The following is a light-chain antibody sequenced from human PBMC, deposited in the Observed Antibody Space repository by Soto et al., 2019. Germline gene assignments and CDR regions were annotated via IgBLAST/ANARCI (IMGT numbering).Light chain of an antibody. CDR2: DAS. CDR1: QSVDTF. Sequence: EILLTQSPATLSLSPGERATLSCRASQSVDTFLAWYQQKPGQAPRLLIYDASSRATGSPARFSGSGSGTDFTLTISSLQPEDVAVYYCQQRSTWRGFTFGQGTKLEIK. V-gene: IGKV3-11*01. CDR3: QQRSTWRGFT. J-gene: IGKJ2*01.